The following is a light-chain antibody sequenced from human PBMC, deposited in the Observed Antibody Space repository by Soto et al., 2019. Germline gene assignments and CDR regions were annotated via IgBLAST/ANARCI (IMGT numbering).Light chain of an antibody. J-gene: IGKJ1*01. CDR3: QQSYSTPRT. Sequence: DIQMTQSPSSLSASVGDRVTITCRASQSISNYLNWYQQKPGKAPKLLMFAASSLQSGVPSRFSGGGSGTDFTLTISRLQPEDVATYYCQQSYSTPRTFGQGTKVEIK. V-gene: IGKV1-39*01. CDR1: QSISNY. CDR2: AAS.